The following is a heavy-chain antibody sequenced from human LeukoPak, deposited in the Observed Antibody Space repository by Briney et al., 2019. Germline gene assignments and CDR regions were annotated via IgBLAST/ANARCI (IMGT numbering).Heavy chain of an antibody. CDR2: ISGSGGST. D-gene: IGHD2-15*01. J-gene: IGHJ4*02. V-gene: IGHV3-23*01. Sequence: GGSLRLSCAASGFTFSSYAMSWVRQAPRKGLEWVSAISGSGGSTYYADSVKGRFTISRDNSKNTLYLQMSSLRAEDTAVYYCAKDESRSCSGGSCFPTDYWGQGTLVTVSS. CDR3: AKDESRSCSGGSCFPTDY. CDR1: GFTFSSYA.